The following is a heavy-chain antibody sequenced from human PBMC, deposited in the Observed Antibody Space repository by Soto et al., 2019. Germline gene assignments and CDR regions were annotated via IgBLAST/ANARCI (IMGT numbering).Heavy chain of an antibody. CDR2: INPGNGDA. CDR1: GYSFTKYG. Sequence: ASVKVSCKTSGYSFTKYGLHWVRQAPGQRLEWMGWINPGNGDAKYSQKFQGRVTITRDTSAATAYMELSSLRSEDSAVFYCARTDCSSTSCYNYYYYGMDVWGQGTTVTVSS. V-gene: IGHV1-3*01. J-gene: IGHJ6*02. CDR3: ARTDCSSTSCYNYYYYGMDV. D-gene: IGHD2-2*01.